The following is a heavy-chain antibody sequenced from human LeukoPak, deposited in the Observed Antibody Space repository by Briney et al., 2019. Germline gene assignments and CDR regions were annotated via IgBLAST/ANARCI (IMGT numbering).Heavy chain of an antibody. V-gene: IGHV3-74*01. CDR3: ARGRGAAAEDY. Sequence: PGGSLRLSCAASGFTFSSYAMNWFRQAPGKGLVWVSRINSDGSSTSYADSVKGRFTISRDNAKNTLYLQMNSLRAEDTAVYYCARGRGAAAEDYWGQGTLVTVSS. CDR1: GFTFSSYA. D-gene: IGHD6-13*01. CDR2: INSDGSST. J-gene: IGHJ4*02.